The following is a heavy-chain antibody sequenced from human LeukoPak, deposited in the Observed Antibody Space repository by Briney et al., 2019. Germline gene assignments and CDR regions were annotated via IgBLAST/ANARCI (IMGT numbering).Heavy chain of an antibody. Sequence: GGSLRLSCAASGFTFSSFEMNWVRQAPGKGLEWVSYISSNDGTTYYADSVKGRFTISRDNAKNSLYLQMNSLRAEDAAVYYCAKDGAIWGQGTLVTVSS. CDR2: ISSNDGTT. CDR3: AKDGAI. D-gene: IGHD1-26*01. CDR1: GFTFSSFE. J-gene: IGHJ4*02. V-gene: IGHV3-48*03.